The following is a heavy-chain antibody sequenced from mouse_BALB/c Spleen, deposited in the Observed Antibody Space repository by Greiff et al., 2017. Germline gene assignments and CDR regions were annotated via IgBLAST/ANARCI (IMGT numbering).Heavy chain of an antibody. CDR2: IWTGGGT. V-gene: IGHV2-9-2*01. CDR3: VREGNYYGNYEAWFAY. CDR1: GFSLTSYD. Sequence: VKLVESGPGLVAPSQSLSITCTVSGFSLTSYDISWIRQPPGKGLEWLGVIWTGGGTNYNSAFMSRLSISKDNSKSQVFLKMNSLQTDDTAIYYCVREGNYYGNYEAWFAYWGQGTLVTVSA. D-gene: IGHD2-1*01. J-gene: IGHJ3*01.